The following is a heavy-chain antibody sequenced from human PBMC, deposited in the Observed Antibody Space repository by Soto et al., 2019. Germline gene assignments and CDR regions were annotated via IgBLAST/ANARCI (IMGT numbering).Heavy chain of an antibody. V-gene: IGHV1-8*01. D-gene: IGHD6-6*01. Sequence: ASVKVSCQASGYTFTSYDINWVRQATGQGLEWMGWMNPNSGNTGYAQKFQGRVTMTRNTSISTAYMELSSLRSEDTAVYYCARGSIAARSLFDPWGQGTLVTVSS. J-gene: IGHJ5*02. CDR2: MNPNSGNT. CDR3: ARGSIAARSLFDP. CDR1: GYTFTSYD.